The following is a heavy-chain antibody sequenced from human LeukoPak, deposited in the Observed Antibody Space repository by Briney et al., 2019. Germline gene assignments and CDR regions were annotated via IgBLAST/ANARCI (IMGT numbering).Heavy chain of an antibody. CDR1: GFTFSSYW. CDR3: ARGSDSSGWYPSFDY. Sequence: PGGSLRLSCAASGFTFSSYWTHWVRQAPGKGLVWVSRINSDGSSTSYADSVKGRFTISRDNAKNALYLQMNSLRAEDTAVYYCARGSDSSGWYPSFDYWGQGTLVTVSS. J-gene: IGHJ4*02. V-gene: IGHV3-74*01. D-gene: IGHD6-19*01. CDR2: INSDGSST.